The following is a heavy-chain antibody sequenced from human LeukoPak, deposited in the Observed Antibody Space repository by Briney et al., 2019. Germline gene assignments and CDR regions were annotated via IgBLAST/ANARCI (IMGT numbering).Heavy chain of an antibody. CDR1: GFTFSSYG. V-gene: IGHV3-33*01. D-gene: IGHD1-26*01. J-gene: IGHJ4*02. CDR3: ARTRWGLYYFDH. CDR2: IWYDGSNK. Sequence: PGGSLRLSCAASGFTFSSYGMHWVRQAPGKGLEWVAVIWYDGSNKYYADSVKGRFTISRDNSKNTLYLQMNSLRAEDTAVYYCARTRWGLYYFDHWGQGTLVTVSS.